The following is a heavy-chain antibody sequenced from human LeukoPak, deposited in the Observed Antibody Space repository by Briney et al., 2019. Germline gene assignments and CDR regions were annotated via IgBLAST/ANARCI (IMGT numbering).Heavy chain of an antibody. CDR1: GFTFTSSA. D-gene: IGHD3-22*01. Sequence: SVKVSCKASGFTFTSSAVRWVRQARGQRLEWIGWIVVGSGNTNYAQKLQERVTITRDMSTSTAYMELSSLRSEDTAVYYCAADLGDSSGYYYYYYMDVWGKGTTVTVSS. CDR3: AADLGDSSGYYYYYYMDV. J-gene: IGHJ6*03. V-gene: IGHV1-58*01. CDR2: IVVGSGNT.